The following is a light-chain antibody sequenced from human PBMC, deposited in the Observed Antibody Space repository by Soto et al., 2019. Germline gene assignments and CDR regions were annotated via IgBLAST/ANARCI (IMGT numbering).Light chain of an antibody. J-gene: IGKJ1*01. CDR1: QSVSTT. V-gene: IGKV3-15*01. CDR3: QQYKDWPTT. CDR2: GAS. Sequence: EIVLTQSPGTLSLSPGESGTLSCRASQSVSTTVAWYHQKPGQAPRLLVYGASTRATGIPARFSGSGAGTDFTLTITSLQSEDFGVYFCQQYKDWPTTFGQGTKVDIK.